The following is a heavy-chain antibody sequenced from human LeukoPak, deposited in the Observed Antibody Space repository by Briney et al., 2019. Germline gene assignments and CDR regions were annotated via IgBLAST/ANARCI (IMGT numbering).Heavy chain of an antibody. CDR2: IRYDGSNK. J-gene: IGHJ4*02. V-gene: IGHV3-30*02. CDR3: AKDLWPYCSGGSCCSGFDY. CDR1: GFTFSSYG. D-gene: IGHD2-15*01. Sequence: GGSLRLSCAASGFTFSSYGMHWVRQASGKGLEWVAFIRYDGSNKYYADSVKGRFTISRDNSKNTLYLQMNSLRAEDTAVYYCAKDLWPYCSGGSCCSGFDYWGQGTLVTVSS.